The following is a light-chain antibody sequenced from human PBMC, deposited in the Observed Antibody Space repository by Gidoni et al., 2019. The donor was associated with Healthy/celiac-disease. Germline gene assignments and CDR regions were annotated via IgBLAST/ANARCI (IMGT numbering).Light chain of an antibody. CDR2: AAS. CDR3: QQSYSTPPLYT. J-gene: IGKJ2*01. CDR1: QSISSY. Sequence: DIQMTQPPSSLSASVGDRDTITCRASQSISSYLNWYQQKPGKAPKLLIYAASSLQSGVPSRFSGSGSGTDFTLTISSLQPEDFATYYCQQSYSTPPLYTFGQGTKLEIK. V-gene: IGKV1-39*01.